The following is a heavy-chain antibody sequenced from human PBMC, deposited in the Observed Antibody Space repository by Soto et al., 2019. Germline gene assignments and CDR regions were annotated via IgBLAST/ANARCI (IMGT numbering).Heavy chain of an antibody. D-gene: IGHD1-1*01. CDR2: MNPNRGNT. CDR3: VGPWNKQ. CDR1: GYTFTSYD. V-gene: IGHV1-8*01. J-gene: IGHJ4*02. Sequence: QVQLVQSGAEVKEPGASVKVSCKASGYTFTSYDINWVRQATGQGPEWMGWMNPNRGNTGDAQKFQGRVTMTRDTSINTAYMELSSLRSEDTAVYYCVGPWNKQWGQGTLVTVSS.